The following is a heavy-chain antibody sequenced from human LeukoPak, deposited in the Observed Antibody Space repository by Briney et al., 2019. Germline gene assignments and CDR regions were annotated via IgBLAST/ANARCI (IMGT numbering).Heavy chain of an antibody. D-gene: IGHD4-23*01. Sequence: VASVKVSCKASGYTFTSYYMHWVRQAPGQGLEWMGIINPSGGSTSYAQKFQGRVTMTRDTSTSTVYMELSSLRSEDTAVYYCARGGWSTRHKSTVVKSSVIDYWGQGTLVTVSS. CDR3: ARGGWSTRHKSTVVKSSVIDY. V-gene: IGHV1-46*01. CDR1: GYTFTSYY. J-gene: IGHJ4*02. CDR2: INPSGGST.